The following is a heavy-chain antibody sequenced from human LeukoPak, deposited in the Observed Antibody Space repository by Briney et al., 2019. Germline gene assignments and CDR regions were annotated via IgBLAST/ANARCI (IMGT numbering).Heavy chain of an antibody. CDR2: IWYDGIDK. V-gene: IGHV3-33*01. J-gene: IGHJ4*02. CDR1: GFTFSSYG. D-gene: IGHD6-19*01. Sequence: GGSLRLSCAASGFTFSSYGMHWVRQAPGKGLEWVAVIWYDGIDKCYADSVKGRFTISRDNSKNTLYLQMNSLGAEDTAVYYCARDVSWGKQCPDYWGQGTLVTVSS. CDR3: ARDVSWGKQCPDY.